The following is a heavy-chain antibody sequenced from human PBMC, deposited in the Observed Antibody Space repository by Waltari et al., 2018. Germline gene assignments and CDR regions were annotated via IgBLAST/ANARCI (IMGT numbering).Heavy chain of an antibody. Sequence: QVQLQESGPGLVKPSQTLSLTYTVSGGSISSGGYYWSWIRQHPGKGLEWIGYIYYSGSTYYNPSLKIRVTISVDTSKNQFSLKLSSVTAADTAVYYCARDTAMVEYYFDYWGQGTLVTVSS. CDR3: ARDTAMVEYYFDY. CDR2: IYYSGST. D-gene: IGHD5-18*01. V-gene: IGHV4-31*03. J-gene: IGHJ4*02. CDR1: GGSISSGGYY.